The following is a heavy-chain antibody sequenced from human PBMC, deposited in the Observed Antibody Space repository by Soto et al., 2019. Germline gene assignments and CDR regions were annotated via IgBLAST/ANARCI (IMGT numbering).Heavy chain of an antibody. J-gene: IGHJ4*02. CDR1: GGGISSYY. CDR3: ARGDYHDSGTYYRSESYFDY. Sequence: SETLSLTCTVSGGGISSYYWSWIRQSPGERLEWIGYINYSGSTNYNPPLKSRVTISLDRPNNQFSLRVSSVTAADTAVYYCARGDYHDSGTYYRSESYFDYWGQGALVTVSS. CDR2: INYSGST. D-gene: IGHD3-22*01. V-gene: IGHV4-59*01.